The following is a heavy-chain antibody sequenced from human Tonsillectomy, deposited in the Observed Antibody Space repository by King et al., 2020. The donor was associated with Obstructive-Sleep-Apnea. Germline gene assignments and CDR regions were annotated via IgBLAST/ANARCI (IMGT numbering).Heavy chain of an antibody. V-gene: IGHV3-73*02. D-gene: IGHD1-7*01. J-gene: IGHJ4*02. CDR2: IRSKANSYAT. CDR1: GFAFSGST. CDR3: TSNIVAGTQGVFDY. Sequence: VQLVESGGGLVQPGGSLKLSCAASGFAFSGSTLHWVRQASGKGLEWVGRIRSKANSYATAYAASVKGRFTISRDDSKNTAYLQMNSLKTEDTAVYYCTSNIVAGTQGVFDYWGQGTLVTVSS.